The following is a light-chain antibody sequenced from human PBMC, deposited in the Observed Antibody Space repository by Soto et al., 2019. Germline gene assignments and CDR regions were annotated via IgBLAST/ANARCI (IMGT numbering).Light chain of an antibody. CDR2: GSY. J-gene: IGKJ4*02. CDR3: HHYGSSPR. V-gene: IGKV3-20*01. CDR1: QIVSSTH. Sequence: EVVLTQSPGTLSLSPGERATLSCRASQIVSSTHLAWYQQRPGQPPRPLIHGSYNRATAIPDRFTGSGSETDFTLTISRLEPEDFAVYYCHHYGSSPRFGGGTKVDIK.